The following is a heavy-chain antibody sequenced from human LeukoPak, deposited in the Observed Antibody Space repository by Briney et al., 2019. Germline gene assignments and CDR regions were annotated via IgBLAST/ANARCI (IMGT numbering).Heavy chain of an antibody. CDR2: ISSSGRT. D-gene: IGHD3-16*01. CDR3: ARHGGVHDAFDV. CDR1: RGSLSGYN. J-gene: IGHJ3*01. Sequence: PSETLSLTCTVYRGSLSGYNWSWIRQTPGKRLEWIGEISSSGRTNYTPSLKSRISILIDKSKKQYSLKLTSVTAADTAVYYCARHGGVHDAFDVWGQGTMVAVSS. V-gene: IGHV4-34*01.